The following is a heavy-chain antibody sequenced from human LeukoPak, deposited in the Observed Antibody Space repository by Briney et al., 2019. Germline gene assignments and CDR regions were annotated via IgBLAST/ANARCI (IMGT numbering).Heavy chain of an antibody. CDR3: ADLNLSDHTDY. J-gene: IGHJ4*02. V-gene: IGHV3-48*03. D-gene: IGHD1-14*01. CDR1: GFTFSSYE. CDR2: ISSSGSTI. Sequence: GGSLRLSCAASGFTFSSYEMNWVRQAPGKGLEWVSYISSSGSTIYYADSVKGRFTISRDNAKNTLYLQMNSLRAEDTAVYYCADLNLSDHTDYWGQGTLVTVSS.